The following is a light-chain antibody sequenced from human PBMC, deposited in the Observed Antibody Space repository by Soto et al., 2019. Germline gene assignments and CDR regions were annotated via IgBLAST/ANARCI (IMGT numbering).Light chain of an antibody. J-gene: IGLJ3*02. CDR1: SSDIGSYYY. CDR3: SSYTSSTTPYVM. CDR2: DVR. V-gene: IGLV2-14*01. Sequence: QSALTQPASVSGSPGQSITLSCTGSSSDIGSYYYVSWYQQLPGKAPKLMIYDVRNRPSGVSNRFSGSKSGNTASLTISGLQAEDEADYYCSSYTSSTTPYVMFGGGTKLTVL.